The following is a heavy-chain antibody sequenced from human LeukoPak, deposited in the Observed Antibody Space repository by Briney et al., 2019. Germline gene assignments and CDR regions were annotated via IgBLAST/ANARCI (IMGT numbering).Heavy chain of an antibody. CDR3: TRDPTRGGFGELQYFDY. CDR1: GFTFGDYA. CDR2: IRSKAYGGTT. V-gene: IGHV3-49*03. D-gene: IGHD3-10*01. Sequence: GGSLRLSCTASGFTFGDYAMSWFRQAPGKGLEWVGFIRSKAYGGTTEYAASVKGRFTISRDDSTSIAYLQMNSLKTEDTAVYYCTRDPTRGGFGELQYFDYWGQGTLVTVSS. J-gene: IGHJ4*02.